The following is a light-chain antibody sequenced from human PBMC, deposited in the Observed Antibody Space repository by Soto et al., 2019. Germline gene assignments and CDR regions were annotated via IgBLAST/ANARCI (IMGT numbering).Light chain of an antibody. CDR3: QQDNNWPPLT. J-gene: IGKJ4*01. V-gene: IGKV3-15*01. CDR1: QSVSSN. CDR2: GAS. Sequence: EIVMTQSPATLSVSPGERATLSCRASQSVSSNLAWYQQKPGQAPRLLIYGASTRATGIPARFSGSGSGTEFTLTISSLQSEDFAVYYCQQDNNWPPLTGGGGTKVEIK.